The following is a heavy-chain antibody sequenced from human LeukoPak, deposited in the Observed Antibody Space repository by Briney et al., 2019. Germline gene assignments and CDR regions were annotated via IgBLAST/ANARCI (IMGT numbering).Heavy chain of an antibody. V-gene: IGHV4-30-4*01. Sequence: SETLSLTCTVSGGSISSGDYYWSWIRQPPGKGLEWIGYIYYSGSTYYNPSLKSRVTISVDTSKNQFSLKLSSVTAADTAVYYCARDHYDFWSGYYLSPVRYYGMDVWGQGTTVTVSS. J-gene: IGHJ6*02. CDR2: IYYSGST. CDR1: GGSISSGDYY. D-gene: IGHD3-3*01. CDR3: ARDHYDFWSGYYLSPVRYYGMDV.